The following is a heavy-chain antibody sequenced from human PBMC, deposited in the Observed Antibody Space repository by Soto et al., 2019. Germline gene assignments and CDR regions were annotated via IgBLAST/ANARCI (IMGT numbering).Heavy chain of an antibody. V-gene: IGHV1-46*01. Sequence: QVQLVQSGAEVRKPGASVKLSCKTSGHSFTSYYINWVRQAPGQGLEWMGVVNPSRGSTNYAQKFQGRITLTTDTSTSTVYMELSSLISDDTAVFYCAHALGYSSGFDPWGQGALVTVSS. D-gene: IGHD5-18*01. CDR3: AHALGYSSGFDP. CDR2: VNPSRGST. CDR1: GHSFTSYY. J-gene: IGHJ5*02.